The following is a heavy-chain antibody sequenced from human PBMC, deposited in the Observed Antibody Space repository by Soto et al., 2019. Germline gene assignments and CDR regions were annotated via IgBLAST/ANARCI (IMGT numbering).Heavy chain of an antibody. Sequence: SEPKPLTCTVSDGYSGSLSDCWSWIRQPPGKGLEWIGSIYYSGSTYYNPSLKSRVTISVDKSKNQFSLKLSSVTAADTAVYYCAREGKRDYGDYDPDYYFDYWGQGTLVPVSS. J-gene: IGHJ4*02. CDR2: IYYSGST. CDR3: AREGKRDYGDYDPDYYFDY. CDR1: DGYSGSLSDC. V-gene: IGHV4-39*07. D-gene: IGHD4-17*01.